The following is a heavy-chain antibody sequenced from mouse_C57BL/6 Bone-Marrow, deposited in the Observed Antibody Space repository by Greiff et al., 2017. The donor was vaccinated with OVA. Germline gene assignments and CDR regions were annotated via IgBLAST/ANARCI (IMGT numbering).Heavy chain of an antibody. CDR3: AREGVWLRFYAMDY. Sequence: QVQLQQPGAELVRPGTSVKLSCKASGYTFTSYWMHWVKQRPGQGLEWIGVIDPSDSYTNYNQKFKGKATLTVDTSSSTAYMQLSSLTSEDSAVYYCAREGVWLRFYAMDYWGQGTSVTVSS. CDR2: IDPSDSYT. CDR1: GYTFTSYW. J-gene: IGHJ4*01. D-gene: IGHD2-2*01. V-gene: IGHV1-59*01.